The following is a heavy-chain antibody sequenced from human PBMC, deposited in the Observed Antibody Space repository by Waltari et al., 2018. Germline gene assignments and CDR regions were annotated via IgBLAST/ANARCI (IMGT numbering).Heavy chain of an antibody. Sequence: EVQLLESGGGLVQPGGSLRLSCAASGFTFSSYAMSWVRQAPGKGLEWVSAISGSGCSTYSADSVKGRFTISRENSKNTLYLQMNSLRAEDTAVYYCAKQALDCSSTSCYPWYFDLWGRGTLVTVSS. CDR3: AKQALDCSSTSCYPWYFDL. V-gene: IGHV3-23*01. J-gene: IGHJ2*01. D-gene: IGHD2-2*01. CDR1: GFTFSSYA. CDR2: ISGSGCST.